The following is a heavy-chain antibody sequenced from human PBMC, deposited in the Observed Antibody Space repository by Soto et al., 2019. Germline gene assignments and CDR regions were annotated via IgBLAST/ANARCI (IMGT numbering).Heavy chain of an antibody. CDR3: ARDNHCSGGSCYSSDYYYYYMDV. V-gene: IGHV3-64*01. D-gene: IGHD2-15*01. Sequence: PGGSLRLSCAASGFTFSSYAMHWVRQAPGKGLEYVSAISSNGGSTYYANSVKGRFTISRDNSKNTLYLQMGSLRAEDMAVYYCARDNHCSGGSCYSSDYYYYYMDVWGKGTTVTVSS. CDR2: ISSNGGST. CDR1: GFTFSSYA. J-gene: IGHJ6*03.